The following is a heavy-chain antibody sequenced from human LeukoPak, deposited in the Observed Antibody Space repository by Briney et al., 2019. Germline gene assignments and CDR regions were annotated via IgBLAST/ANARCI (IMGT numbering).Heavy chain of an antibody. CDR3: ARGLSGYSYGYPFDY. D-gene: IGHD5-18*01. CDR1: GFTFSSYE. J-gene: IGHJ4*02. CDR2: ISSSGSTI. Sequence: PGGSLRLSCAASGFTFSSYEMNWVRQAPGKGLEWVSYISSSGSTIYYADSVKGRFTISRDNAKNSLYLQMNSLRAEDTAVYYCARGLSGYSYGYPFDYWGQGTLVTVSS. V-gene: IGHV3-48*03.